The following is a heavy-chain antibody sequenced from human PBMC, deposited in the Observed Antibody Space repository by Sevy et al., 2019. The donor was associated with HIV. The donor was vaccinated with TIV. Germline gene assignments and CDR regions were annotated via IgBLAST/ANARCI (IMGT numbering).Heavy chain of an antibody. D-gene: IGHD2-21*01. V-gene: IGHV3-7*01. J-gene: IGHJ4*02. CDR3: ARDVAAGDF. Sequence: GGSLRLSCVASGFTFTKYWMTWVRQAPGKGLEWVAHINEDGNEKYYLDSVRVRFTLSRDNAKQSVSLQMNRLRVEDTGVYYCARDVAAGDFWGRGTQVTVSS. CDR2: INEDGNEK. CDR1: GFTFTKYW.